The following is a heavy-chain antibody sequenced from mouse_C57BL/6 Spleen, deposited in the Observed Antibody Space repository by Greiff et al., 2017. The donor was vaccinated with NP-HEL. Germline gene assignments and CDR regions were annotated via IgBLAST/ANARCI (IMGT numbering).Heavy chain of an antibody. CDR3: ARRGSNCGAFEV. D-gene: IGHD2-5*01. CDR1: GYTFTDYN. J-gene: IGHJ1*03. V-gene: IGHV1-18*01. Sequence: DVQLEQSGPELVKPGASVKIPCKASGYTFTDYNMDWVKQSPGKSLEWIGDINPNNGGTIYNQKFKGKATLTVDKSSSTAYMQLRSLTSEDAAVYYCARRGSNCGAFEVWGKGTTVTVAS. CDR2: INPNNGGT.